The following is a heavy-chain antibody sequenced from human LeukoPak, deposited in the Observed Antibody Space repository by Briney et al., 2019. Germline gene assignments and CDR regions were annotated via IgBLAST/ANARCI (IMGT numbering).Heavy chain of an antibody. CDR2: IIPIFGTA. D-gene: IGHD5-18*01. CDR3: ARSEDTAMAPGPYY. J-gene: IGHJ4*02. V-gene: IGHV1-69*05. CDR1: GGTFSSYA. Sequence: GAAVKVSCKASGGTFSSYAISWGRQAPGQGLEWMGGIIPIFGTANYAQKVQRRVTIATDESTSTAYMELSSLRSEDTAVYYCARSEDTAMAPGPYYWGQGTLVTVSS.